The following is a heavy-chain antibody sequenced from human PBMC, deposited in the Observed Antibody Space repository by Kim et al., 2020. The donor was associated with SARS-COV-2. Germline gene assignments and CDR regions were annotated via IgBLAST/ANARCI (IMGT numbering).Heavy chain of an antibody. CDR3: ARGRGLSYYYGSGSYKSPYYFDY. J-gene: IGHJ4*02. CDR2: INHSGST. D-gene: IGHD3-10*01. Sequence: SETLSLTCAVYGGSFSGYYWSWIRQPPGKGLEWIGEINHSGSTNYNPSLKSRVTISVDTSKNQFSLKLSSVTAADTAVYYCARGRGLSYYYGSGSYKSPYYFDYWGQGTLVTVSS. CDR1: GGSFSGYY. V-gene: IGHV4-34*01.